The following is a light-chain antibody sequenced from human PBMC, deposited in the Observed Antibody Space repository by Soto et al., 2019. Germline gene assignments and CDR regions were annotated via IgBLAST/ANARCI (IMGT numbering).Light chain of an antibody. CDR2: KAS. Sequence: DIQMTQSPSTLTAPAGGRCGRTSRASQSIKSWLAWYQQKPGKAPKLLIYKASNLESGVPSRFSGSGSGTEFTLTISSLQPEDFATYYCQQANSFPLTFGQGTRLEIK. V-gene: IGKV1-5*03. CDR3: QQANSFPLT. CDR1: QSIKSW. J-gene: IGKJ5*01.